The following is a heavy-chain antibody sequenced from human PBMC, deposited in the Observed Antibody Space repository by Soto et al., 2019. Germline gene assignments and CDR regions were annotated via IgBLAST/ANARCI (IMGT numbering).Heavy chain of an antibody. V-gene: IGHV3-30-3*01. Sequence: GGSLRLSCAASGFTFSSYAMHWVRQAPGKGLEWVAVISYDGSNKYYADSVKGRFTISRDNSKNTLYLQMNSLRAEDTAVYYCARGDYDILTGYYNRNWFDPWGQG. D-gene: IGHD3-9*01. CDR1: GFTFSSYA. CDR2: ISYDGSNK. CDR3: ARGDYDILTGYYNRNWFDP. J-gene: IGHJ5*02.